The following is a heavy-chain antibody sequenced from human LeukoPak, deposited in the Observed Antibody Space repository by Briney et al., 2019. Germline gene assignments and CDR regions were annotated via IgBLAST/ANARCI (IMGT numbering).Heavy chain of an antibody. CDR3: ARDQWSEYYGSGSSY. CDR1: GFTFSSYS. J-gene: IGHJ4*02. V-gene: IGHV3-48*01. D-gene: IGHD3-10*01. Sequence: GGSLRLSCAASGFTFSSYSMNWVRQAPGKGLEWVSYISSSGTIYYADSVKGRFTISRDNAKNSLYLQMNSLRAEDTAVYYCARDQWSEYYGSGSSYWGQGTLVTVSS. CDR2: ISSSGTI.